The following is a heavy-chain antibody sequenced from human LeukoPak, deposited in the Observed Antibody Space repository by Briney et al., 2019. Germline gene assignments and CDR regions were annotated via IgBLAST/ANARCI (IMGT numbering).Heavy chain of an antibody. CDR2: ISGSGGST. Sequence: GGSLRLACAASGFTFSSYAMSWVRQAPGKGLEWVSAISGSGGSTNYADSVKGRFTISRDNSKNTLYLQMNSLRAEDTAVYYCAKSGRFGELFIDFDYWGQGALVTVSS. CDR1: GFTFSSYA. J-gene: IGHJ4*02. D-gene: IGHD3-10*01. CDR3: AKSGRFGELFIDFDY. V-gene: IGHV3-23*01.